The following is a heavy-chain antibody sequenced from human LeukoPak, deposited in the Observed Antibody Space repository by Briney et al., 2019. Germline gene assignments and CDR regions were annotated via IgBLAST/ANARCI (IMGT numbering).Heavy chain of an antibody. Sequence: SETLSLTCTVSGGSISSYYWSWIRQPPGKGLEWIGYIYYSGSTNYNPSLKSRVTISVDTSKNQFSLKLNSVTAADTAVYYCARKKRGYGYNWLDPWGQGTLVTVSS. J-gene: IGHJ5*02. CDR2: IYYSGST. CDR3: ARKKRGYGYNWLDP. V-gene: IGHV4-59*08. D-gene: IGHD5-18*01. CDR1: GGSISSYY.